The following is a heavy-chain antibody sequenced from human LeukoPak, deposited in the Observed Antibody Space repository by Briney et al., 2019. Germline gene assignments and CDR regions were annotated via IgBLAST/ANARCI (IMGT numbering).Heavy chain of an antibody. CDR2: IRSTANGYAT. CDR1: GFTFSGSA. CDR3: ARVGYQLLESEFDP. V-gene: IGHV3-73*01. D-gene: IGHD2-2*01. Sequence: GGSLRLSCAASGFTFSGSALHWIRQASGKGLEWVGRIRSTANGYATAYAASVKGRFTISRDNSKNTLYLQMNSLRAEDTAVYYCARVGYQLLESEFDPWGQGTLVTVSS. J-gene: IGHJ5*02.